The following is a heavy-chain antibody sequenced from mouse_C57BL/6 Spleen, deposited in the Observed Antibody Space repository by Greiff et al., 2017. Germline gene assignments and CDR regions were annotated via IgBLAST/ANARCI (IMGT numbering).Heavy chain of an antibody. CDR3: AREDDITDAMDY. Sequence: QVQLQQSGAELARPGASVKLSCKASGYTFTSYGISWVKQRTGQGLEWIGEIYPRSGNTYYNEKFKGKATLTADKSSSTAYMELRSLTSEDSAVYFCAREDDITDAMDYWGQGTSVTVSS. V-gene: IGHV1-81*01. J-gene: IGHJ4*01. CDR2: IYPRSGNT. D-gene: IGHD1-1*01. CDR1: GYTFTSYG.